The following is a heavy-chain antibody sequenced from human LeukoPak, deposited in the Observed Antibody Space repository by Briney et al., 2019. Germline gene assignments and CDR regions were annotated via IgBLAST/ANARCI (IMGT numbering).Heavy chain of an antibody. CDR2: IIPVLGTT. Sequence: SVKVSFKSSGGSFSNYVISWVGQAPGQGLEWMGGIIPVLGTTNYAQKFRARVTISADPSTSTAYMDLSSLRSEDTAVYFCARDDEGPFDYWGQGTLVPVST. V-gene: IGHV1-69*10. CDR1: GGSFSNYV. CDR3: ARDDEGPFDY. J-gene: IGHJ4*02.